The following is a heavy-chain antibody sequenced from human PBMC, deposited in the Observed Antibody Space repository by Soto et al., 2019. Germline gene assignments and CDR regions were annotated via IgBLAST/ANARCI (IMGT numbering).Heavy chain of an antibody. V-gene: IGHV3-23*01. CDR1: GFTFSSYA. CDR3: PKAPAAPYGVRSSFEP. CDR2: ISGSGGST. J-gene: IGHJ5*02. Sequence: GGSLRLSCAASGFTFSSYAMNWVRQAPGKGLEWVSAISGSGGSTFYADSVKGRFTISRDNSKNTLYMQMNSLRAEDTAVYYCPKAPAAPYGVRSSFEPWGQGTLVTVSS. D-gene: IGHD2-2*01.